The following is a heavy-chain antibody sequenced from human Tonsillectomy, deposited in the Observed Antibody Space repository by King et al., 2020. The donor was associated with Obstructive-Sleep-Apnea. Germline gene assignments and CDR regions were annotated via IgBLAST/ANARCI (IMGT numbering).Heavy chain of an antibody. CDR2: IRSKANSYAT. Sequence: VQLVESGGGLVQPGGSLKLSCAASGFTFSGSAMHCVRQASGKGLEWVGRIRSKANSYATAYAASVKGRFTISRDDSKNTAYLQMNSLKTEDTAVYYCTGPAVAGYFYFDYWGQGTLVTVSS. V-gene: IGHV3-73*01. D-gene: IGHD3-22*01. J-gene: IGHJ4*02. CDR3: TGPAVAGYFYFDY. CDR1: GFTFSGSA.